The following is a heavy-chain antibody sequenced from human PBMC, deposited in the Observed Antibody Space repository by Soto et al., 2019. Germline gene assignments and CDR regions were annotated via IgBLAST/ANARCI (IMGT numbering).Heavy chain of an antibody. V-gene: IGHV3-30*18. J-gene: IGHJ6*02. D-gene: IGHD4-4*01. Sequence: ESGGGVVQPGRSLRLSCAASGFTFSSYGMHWVRQAPGKGLEWVAVISYDGSNKYYADSVKGRFTISRDNSKNTLYLQMNSLRAEDTAVYYCAKDLLSATFDYRPTSVHYYYYGMDVWGQGTTVTVSS. CDR3: AKDLLSATFDYRPTSVHYYYYGMDV. CDR2: ISYDGSNK. CDR1: GFTFSSYG.